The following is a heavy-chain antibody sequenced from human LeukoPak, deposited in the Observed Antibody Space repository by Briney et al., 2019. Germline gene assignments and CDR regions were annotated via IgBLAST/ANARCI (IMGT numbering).Heavy chain of an antibody. J-gene: IGHJ3*02. Sequence: ASVKVSCKASGYTFTGYYMHWVRQAPGQGLEWMGWINPNSGGTNYAQKFQGRVTMTRDTSISTAYMELSRLRSDDTAVYYCATFGPIVVGGAATPSDAFDIWGQGTMVTVSS. D-gene: IGHD2-15*01. V-gene: IGHV1-2*02. CDR2: INPNSGGT. CDR3: ATFGPIVVGGAATPSDAFDI. CDR1: GYTFTGYY.